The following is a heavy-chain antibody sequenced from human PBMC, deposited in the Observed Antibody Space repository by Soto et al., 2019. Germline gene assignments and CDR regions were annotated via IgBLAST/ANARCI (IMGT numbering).Heavy chain of an antibody. CDR3: AHNLVAGTSWFDP. V-gene: IGHV2-5*02. Sequence: QITLKESGPSLVQPTQTLTLTCTFSGFSLSTSGVGVFWIRQPPGKSLEWFGIMYWDDDKRYSLSLKSRLTITKDTSKNQVVLTMTNMDPVDTGTYYCAHNLVAGTSWFDPWGQGTLVTVSS. CDR2: MYWDDDK. CDR1: GFSLSTSGVG. J-gene: IGHJ5*02. D-gene: IGHD6-19*01.